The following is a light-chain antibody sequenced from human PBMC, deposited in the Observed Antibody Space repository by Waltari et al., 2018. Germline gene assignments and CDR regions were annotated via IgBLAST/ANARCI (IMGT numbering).Light chain of an antibody. CDR1: QSVGTY. CDR3: QQYNNWPPGT. CDR2: GAS. V-gene: IGKV3-15*01. J-gene: IGKJ1*01. Sequence: TVLTQSPATLSVSPGEIGTLSCRTSQSVGTYLAWYQQRPGPAPRLLIYGASTRATGIPARFSCRGSGTEFTLTIIGLQSEDSAVYYCQQYNNWPPGTFGQGTKVEI.